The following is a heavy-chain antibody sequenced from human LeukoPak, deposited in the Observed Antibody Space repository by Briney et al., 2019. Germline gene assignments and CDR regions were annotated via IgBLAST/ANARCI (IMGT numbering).Heavy chain of an antibody. Sequence: GGSLRLSCAASGFTFNSYFMHWVRQAPGKGLEWVAVVSYDEGNKYYADSVKGRFTISRDNSKNTLYLLMNSLRVDDTALYYCARDYDILTAYLSFWGQGTLVTVSS. CDR1: GFTFNSYF. D-gene: IGHD3-9*01. CDR3: ARDYDILTAYLSF. J-gene: IGHJ4*02. CDR2: VSYDEGNK. V-gene: IGHV3-30*04.